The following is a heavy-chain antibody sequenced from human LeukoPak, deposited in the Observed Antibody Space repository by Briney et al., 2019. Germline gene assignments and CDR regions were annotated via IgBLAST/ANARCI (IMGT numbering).Heavy chain of an antibody. CDR2: INSDGSST. CDR3: ARVSGYCSSTSCYVHYLDF. V-gene: IGHV3-74*01. CDR1: GFTFSSFY. Sequence: GGSLRLSCAASGFTFSSFYMHWVRQAPGKGPVWVSRINSDGSSTSYADSVKGRFTISRDNSKNTLYLQMNSLRAEDTAVYYCARVSGYCSSTSCYVHYLDFWGQGTLVTVSS. D-gene: IGHD2-2*01. J-gene: IGHJ4*02.